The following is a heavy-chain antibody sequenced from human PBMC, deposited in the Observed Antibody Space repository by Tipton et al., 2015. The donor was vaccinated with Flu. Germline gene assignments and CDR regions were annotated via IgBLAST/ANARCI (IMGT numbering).Heavy chain of an antibody. CDR3: TKARRAWSRDAFDT. J-gene: IGHJ3*02. D-gene: IGHD2-15*01. CDR1: GFDSAFDFSSYD. V-gene: IGHV3-13*01. CDR2: IGTLGDT. Sequence: SLRLSCATSGFDSAFDFSSYDIHWVRQVTGKGLEWVSFIGTLGDTLYAASVKGRFTVSRDNDKKSSSLQADGLNAGDTALYYCTKARRAWSRDAFDTWGQGTMVTVSS.